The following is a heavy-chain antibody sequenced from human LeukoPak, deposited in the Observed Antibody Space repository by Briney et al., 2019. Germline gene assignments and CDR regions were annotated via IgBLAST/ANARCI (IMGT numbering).Heavy chain of an antibody. J-gene: IGHJ4*02. CDR2: ISGSGDNT. V-gene: IGHV3-23*01. Sequence: GGSLRLSCAASGFTFSSYEMNWVRQAPGKGLEWVSTISGSGDNTYYADSVKGRFTISRDNSKNTLYLQMNSLRAEDTAVYYCARVTYGSGTYGAFDYWGQGTLVTVSS. CDR3: ARVTYGSGTYGAFDY. CDR1: GFTFSSYE. D-gene: IGHD3-10*01.